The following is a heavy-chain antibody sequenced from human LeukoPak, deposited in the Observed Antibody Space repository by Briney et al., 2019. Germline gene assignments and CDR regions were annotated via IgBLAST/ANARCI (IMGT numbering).Heavy chain of an antibody. D-gene: IGHD1-26*01. J-gene: IGHJ4*02. CDR3: AKDRPEWELLLIPPNSDY. CDR2: ISGSGGRT. Sequence: GGSLRLSCAASGFTFSSYAMSWVRQAPGKGLEWVSAISGSGGRTNYADSVKGRFTISRDNSKNTLYLQMNSLRAEDTAVYYCAKDRPEWELLLIPPNSDYWGQGTLVTVSS. CDR1: GFTFSSYA. V-gene: IGHV3-23*01.